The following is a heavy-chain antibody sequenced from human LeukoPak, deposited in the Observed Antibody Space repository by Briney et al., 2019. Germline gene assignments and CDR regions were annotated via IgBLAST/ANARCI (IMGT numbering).Heavy chain of an antibody. D-gene: IGHD3-3*01. CDR1: GYTFTIYY. CDR3: ARALGGLRFLEWLSDDAFDI. Sequence: ASVTVSFTASGYTFTIYYMHWVRQAPGQGLEWMGIINPSGGSTSYAQKFQGRVTMTRDISTSTVYMELSSLRSEDTAVYYCARALGGLRFLEWLSDDAFDIWGQGTMVTVSS. CDR2: INPSGGST. J-gene: IGHJ3*02. V-gene: IGHV1-46*01.